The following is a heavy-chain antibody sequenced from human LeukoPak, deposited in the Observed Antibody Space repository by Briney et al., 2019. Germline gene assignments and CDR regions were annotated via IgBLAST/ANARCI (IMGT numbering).Heavy chain of an antibody. V-gene: IGHV3-30*03. J-gene: IGHJ4*02. CDR2: ISYDGSNK. D-gene: IGHD1-14*01. CDR3: ARDIKDY. CDR1: GFTFSGYG. Sequence: GRSLRLSCAASGFTFSGYGMHWVRQAPGKGLEWVAVISYDGSNKYYADSVKGRFTISRDNAKNSLYLQMNSLRAEDTAVYYCARDIKDYWGQGTLVTVSS.